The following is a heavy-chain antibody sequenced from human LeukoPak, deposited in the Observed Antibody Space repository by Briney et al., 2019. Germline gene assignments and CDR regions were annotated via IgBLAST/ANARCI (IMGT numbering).Heavy chain of an antibody. CDR2: IYYSGST. CDR3: AREVSDYYYYMDV. Sequence: SETLSLTCTVSGGSISSGGYYWSWIRQHPGKGLEWIGYIYYSGSTYYNPSLKSRVTISVDTSKNQFSLKLSSVTAADTAVYYCAREVSDYYYYMDVWGKGTTVTVSS. D-gene: IGHD3-10*01. CDR1: GGSISSGGYY. V-gene: IGHV4-31*03. J-gene: IGHJ6*03.